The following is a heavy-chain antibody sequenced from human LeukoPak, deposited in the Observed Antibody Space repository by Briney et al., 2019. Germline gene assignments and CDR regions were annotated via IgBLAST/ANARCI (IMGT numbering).Heavy chain of an antibody. J-gene: IGHJ4*02. Sequence: GGSLRLSCAVSGFTFSSYAMSWVRQAPGKGLEWVSGISGSGDSTYHADSVKGRFTISRDNSKNTLYLQMNSLRAEDTAVYYCAKKSYYYGSTGYYDYWGQGTLVTVSS. CDR2: ISGSGDST. D-gene: IGHD3-22*01. V-gene: IGHV3-23*01. CDR1: GFTFSSYA. CDR3: AKKSYYYGSTGYYDY.